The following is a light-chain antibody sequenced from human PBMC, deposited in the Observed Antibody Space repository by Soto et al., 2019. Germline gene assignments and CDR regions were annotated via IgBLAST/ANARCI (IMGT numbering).Light chain of an antibody. Sequence: QSPLTQPASVSGSPGQSVTISCTGTSSDVGGYNYVSWYQQHPGKAPKLMIYEVSNRPSGVSNRFSGSKSGNTASLTISGLQAEEEADYYCSSYTSSSTPLSVFGTGTKVTVL. CDR1: SSDVGGYNY. V-gene: IGLV2-14*01. CDR3: SSYTSSSTPLSV. J-gene: IGLJ1*01. CDR2: EVS.